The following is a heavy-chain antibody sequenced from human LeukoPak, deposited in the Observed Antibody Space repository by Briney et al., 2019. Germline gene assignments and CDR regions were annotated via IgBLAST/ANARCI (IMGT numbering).Heavy chain of an antibody. D-gene: IGHD6-6*01. V-gene: IGHV3-23*01. Sequence: PGGSLRLSCAASGFTFSHYDMTWVRQAPGKGLEWVSGIITSGSNTYYADSVNGRFTISRDNSKNTLYLQMNSLSAEDTALYYCAKTVRRSFDIWGQGTMVTVSS. CDR2: IITSGSNT. CDR3: AKTVRRSFDI. J-gene: IGHJ3*02. CDR1: GFTFSHYD.